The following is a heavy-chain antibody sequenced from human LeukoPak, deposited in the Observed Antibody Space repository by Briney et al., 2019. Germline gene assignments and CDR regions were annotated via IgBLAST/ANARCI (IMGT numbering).Heavy chain of an antibody. D-gene: IGHD2-15*01. J-gene: IGHJ6*03. V-gene: IGHV4-34*01. CDR1: GGSFSGYY. CDR3: ATWRYCSGGSCYGNYYMDV. CDR2: INHSGST. Sequence: SETLSLTCAFYGGSFSGYYWSWIRQPPGKGLEWIGEINHSGSTNYNSSLKSRVTMSVDTSKNQFSLKLSSVTAVDTAVYYCATWRYCSGGSCYGNYYMDVWGKGTTVTVSS.